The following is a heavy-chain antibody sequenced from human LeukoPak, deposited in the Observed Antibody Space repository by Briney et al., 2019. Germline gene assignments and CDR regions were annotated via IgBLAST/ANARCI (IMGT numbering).Heavy chain of an antibody. V-gene: IGHV1-69*01. J-gene: IGHJ4*02. Sequence: SVKVSCKASGGSFSSNSISWVRQAPGQGLEWMGGIIPMFQTPNYAQTFQARVTITADESTSTAYMELSSLRSEDTAVCYCASGITRGLIRRDLYFDYWGQGTLVTVSS. CDR2: IIPMFQTP. CDR3: ASGITRGLIRRDLYFDY. D-gene: IGHD3-10*01. CDR1: GGSFSSNS.